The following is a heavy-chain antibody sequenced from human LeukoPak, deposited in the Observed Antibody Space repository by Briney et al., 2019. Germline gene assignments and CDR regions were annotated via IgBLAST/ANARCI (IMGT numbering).Heavy chain of an antibody. V-gene: IGHV4-59*01. D-gene: IGHD1-1*01. Sequence: SETLSLTCTVSGGSISSYYWTWIRQPHGKVREWIGYVENTGSTNFNPSLNGRVSISRATTKNLFSLTLRSVTAAATAVYSCARGRVASSTWYSTYYYYFYMDVWGKGTTVTVSS. CDR2: VENTGST. J-gene: IGHJ6*03. CDR3: ARGRVASSTWYSTYYYYFYMDV. CDR1: GGSISSYY.